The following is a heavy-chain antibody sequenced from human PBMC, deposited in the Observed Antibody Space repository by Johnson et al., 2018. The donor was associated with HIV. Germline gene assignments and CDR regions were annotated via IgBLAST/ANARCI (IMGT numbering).Heavy chain of an antibody. J-gene: IGHJ3*01. V-gene: IGHV3-30*02. CDR3: AKETRDSRSAFDV. D-gene: IGHD3-22*01. CDR1: GFSFSSYG. Sequence: QVQLVESGGGVVQPGGSLRLSCAASGFSFSSYGMHWVRQAPGKGLEWVAFIQYDGGTTYYGDSVRGRFSISRDNSKKTLFLEMKSLRPDDTAIYYCAKETRDSRSAFDVWGQGTMVTVSS. CDR2: IQYDGGTT.